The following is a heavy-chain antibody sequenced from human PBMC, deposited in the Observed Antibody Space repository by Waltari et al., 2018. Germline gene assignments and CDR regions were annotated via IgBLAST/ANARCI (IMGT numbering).Heavy chain of an antibody. CDR2: INHSGST. Sequence: QVQLQQWGAGLLKPSETLSLTCAVYGGSFSGYYWSWIRQPPGQGLEWSGEINHSGSTNYNPSLKSRVTISVDTSKNQFSLKLSSVTAADTAVYYCARGRGRYYGSGSYPWFDPWGQGTLVTVSS. D-gene: IGHD3-10*01. J-gene: IGHJ5*02. CDR3: ARGRGRYYGSGSYPWFDP. CDR1: GGSFSGYY. V-gene: IGHV4-34*01.